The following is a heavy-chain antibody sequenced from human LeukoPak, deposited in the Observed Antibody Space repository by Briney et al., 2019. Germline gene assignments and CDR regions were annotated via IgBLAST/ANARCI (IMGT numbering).Heavy chain of an antibody. CDR2: ISSSSSYI. D-gene: IGHD3-22*01. CDR1: GFTFSNYN. Sequence: PGGSLRLSCAASGFTFSNYNMNWVRQAPGKGLEWVSSISSSSSYIYYADSVKGRFTISRDNAKNSLYLQMNSLRAEDTAVYYCASGTMIVVPTYAFDIWGQGTMVTVSS. J-gene: IGHJ3*02. CDR3: ASGTMIVVPTYAFDI. V-gene: IGHV3-21*01.